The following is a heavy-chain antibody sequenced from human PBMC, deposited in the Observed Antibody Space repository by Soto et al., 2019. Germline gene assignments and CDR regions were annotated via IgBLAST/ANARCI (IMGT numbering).Heavy chain of an antibody. J-gene: IGHJ4*02. V-gene: IGHV4-39*07. Sequence: SETLSLTCTVSGGSISSNYYYWGWIRQPPGKGLEWIGSIYYSGSTYYNPSLKSRVTISVDTSKNQFSLKLSSVTAVDTAVYYCARGQLLPEYWGQGTLVTVSS. CDR1: GGSISSNYYY. D-gene: IGHD2-15*01. CDR3: ARGQLLPEY. CDR2: IYYSGST.